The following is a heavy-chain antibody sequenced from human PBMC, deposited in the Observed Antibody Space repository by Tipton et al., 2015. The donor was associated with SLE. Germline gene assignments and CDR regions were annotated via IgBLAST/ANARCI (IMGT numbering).Heavy chain of an antibody. CDR3: ARTAFWSGYWYFQP. CDR2: ISDGGGT. V-gene: IGHV4-59*08. J-gene: IGHJ1*01. CDR1: GGSISSNY. D-gene: IGHD3-3*01. Sequence: TLSLTCSVSGGSISSNYWIWIRQPPGKGLEWIGYISDGGGTNYNPSLKSRVTISVDPAKNQFSLKLTSVTAADTAVYYCARTAFWSGYWYFQPWGQGSLVTVSS.